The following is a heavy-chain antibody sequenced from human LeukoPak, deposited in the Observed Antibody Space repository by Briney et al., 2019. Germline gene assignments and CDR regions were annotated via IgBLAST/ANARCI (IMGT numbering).Heavy chain of an antibody. V-gene: IGHV1-18*01. D-gene: IGHD2-2*02. CDR1: GYTFTSYG. Sequence: GASVKVSCKASGYTFTSYGISWVRQAPGQGLEWMGWISAYNGNTNYAQKLQGRVTMTTDTSTSTAYMELRSLRSDDTAVYYCARVRCGRSTSCYSLDYWGQGTLVTVSS. J-gene: IGHJ4*02. CDR3: ARVRCGRSTSCYSLDY. CDR2: ISAYNGNT.